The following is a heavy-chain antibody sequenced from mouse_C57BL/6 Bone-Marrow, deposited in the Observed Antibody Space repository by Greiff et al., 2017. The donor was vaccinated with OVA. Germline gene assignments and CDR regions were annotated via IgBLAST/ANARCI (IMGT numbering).Heavy chain of an antibody. J-gene: IGHJ4*01. Sequence: EVQLVEPGGGLVQPGGSLKLSCAASGFTFSDYGMAWVRQAPRKGPEWVAFISNLAYSISYADTVTGRVTSTGENAKNTLYLEMSSLRSEDTAMYYCARHLGLVYDAMDYWGQGTSVTVSS. V-gene: IGHV5-15*01. CDR2: ISNLAYSI. CDR1: GFTFSDYG. CDR3: ARHLGLVYDAMDY. D-gene: IGHD4-1*01.